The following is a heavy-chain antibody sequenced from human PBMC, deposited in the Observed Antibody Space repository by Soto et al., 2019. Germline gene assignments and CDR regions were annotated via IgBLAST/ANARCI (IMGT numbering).Heavy chain of an antibody. CDR3: ARGIAVAGNF. CDR2: IHTGNVNT. D-gene: IGHD6-19*01. CDR1: GYIFTDFG. J-gene: IGHJ4*02. Sequence: QVQLVQSGAEVKKPGASVTLSCKTSGYIFTDFGIHWVRQAPGQRLEWMGWIHTGNVNTKSSQHFQDRVTFTTDTSASTAYMELSSLTSEDTAVYFCARGIAVAGNFWGQGTLVIVSS. V-gene: IGHV1-3*04.